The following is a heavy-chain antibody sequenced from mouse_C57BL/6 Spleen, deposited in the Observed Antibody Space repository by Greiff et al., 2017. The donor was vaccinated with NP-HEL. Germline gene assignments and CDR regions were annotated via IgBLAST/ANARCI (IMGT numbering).Heavy chain of an antibody. D-gene: IGHD1-1*01. CDR3: ARINYGSSYDYYFDY. J-gene: IGHJ2*01. V-gene: IGHV5-17*01. CDR2: ISSGSSTI. CDR1: GFTFSDYG. Sequence: DVKLVESGGGLVKPGGSLKLSCAASGFTFSDYGMHWVRQAPEKGLEWVAYISSGSSTIYYADTVKGRFTISRDNAKNTLFLQMTSLRSEDTAMYYCARINYGSSYDYYFDYWGQGTTLTVSS.